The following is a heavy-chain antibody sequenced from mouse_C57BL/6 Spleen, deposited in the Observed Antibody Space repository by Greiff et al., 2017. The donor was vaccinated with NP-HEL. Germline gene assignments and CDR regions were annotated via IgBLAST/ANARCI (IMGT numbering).Heavy chain of an antibody. V-gene: IGHV5-17*01. CDR1: GFTFSDYG. D-gene: IGHD1-1*01. Sequence: DVKLVESGGGLVKPGGSLKLSCAASGFTFSDYGMHWVRQAPEKGLEWVAYISSGSSTIYYAATVKGRFTISRDNAKNTLFLQMTSLRSEDTAMYYCASNYYGSSYVKYYFDYWGQGTTLTVSS. CDR2: ISSGSSTI. J-gene: IGHJ2*01. CDR3: ASNYYGSSYVKYYFDY.